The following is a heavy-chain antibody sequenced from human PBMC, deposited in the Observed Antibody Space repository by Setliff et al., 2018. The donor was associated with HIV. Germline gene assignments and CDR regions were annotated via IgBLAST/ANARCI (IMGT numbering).Heavy chain of an antibody. D-gene: IGHD3-3*01. CDR1: GFTVSTSY. Sequence: PGGSLRLSCAASGFTVSTSYMTWVRQAPGKGLEFVAYINQDGSEKYFLDSVKGRFTISRDNAKNSLFLQMGTLTAEDTAVYYCARNYNFWSGYHTPWYFDYWGQGTLVTVSS. J-gene: IGHJ4*02. CDR3: ARNYNFWSGYHTPWYFDY. V-gene: IGHV3-7*01. CDR2: INQDGSEK.